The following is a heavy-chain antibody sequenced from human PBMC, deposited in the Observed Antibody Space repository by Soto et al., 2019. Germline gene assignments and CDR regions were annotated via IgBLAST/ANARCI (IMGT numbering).Heavy chain of an antibody. V-gene: IGHV3-23*01. J-gene: IGHJ4*02. Sequence: EVQLLESGGGLVQPGGSLRLSCAASGFTFSNYVMSWVRQAPVKGLEWVSSFRGSDDSIYYADSVKGRFTISRDNSKTTLHLQMNSLRVEDTAIYYCAKSWGSDGWYYGLWGQGTLVAVSS. CDR3: AKSWGSDGWYYGL. CDR1: GFTFSNYV. CDR2: FRGSDDSI. D-gene: IGHD6-19*01.